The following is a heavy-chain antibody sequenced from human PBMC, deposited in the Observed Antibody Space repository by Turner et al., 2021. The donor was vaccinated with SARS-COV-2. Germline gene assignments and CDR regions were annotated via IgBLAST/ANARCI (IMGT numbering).Heavy chain of an antibody. CDR2: IKRKTDGGTT. CDR3: TGRGKVSYTWFDP. Sequence: EVQLMESGGGLVKPGGSLRLSCAASGFTFSDAYMSWVRQAPGKGLEWVGRIKRKTDGGTTDYAAPVKGRFTISRDDSENTLYLQMNSLKTEDTAVYYCTGRGKVSYTWFDPWGQGTLVTVSS. J-gene: IGHJ5*02. V-gene: IGHV3-15*01. CDR1: GFTFSDAY. D-gene: IGHD2-8*01.